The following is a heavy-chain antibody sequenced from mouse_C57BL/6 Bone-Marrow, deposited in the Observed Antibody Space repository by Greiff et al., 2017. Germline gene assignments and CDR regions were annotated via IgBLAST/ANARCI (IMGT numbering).Heavy chain of an antibody. J-gene: IGHJ1*03. CDR3: ARQTLLPPWYFDV. Sequence: VKLQQPGAELVRPGSSVKLSCKASGYTFTSYWMHWVKQRPIQGLEWIGNIDPSDSETHYNQKFKDKATLTVDKSSSTAYMQLSSLTSEDSAVYYCARQTLLPPWYFDVWGTGTTVTVSS. CDR1: GYTFTSYW. CDR2: IDPSDSET. V-gene: IGHV1-52*01.